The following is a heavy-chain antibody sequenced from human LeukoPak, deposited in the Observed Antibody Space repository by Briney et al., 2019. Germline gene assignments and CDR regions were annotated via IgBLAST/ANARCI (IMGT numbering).Heavy chain of an antibody. J-gene: IGHJ6*02. CDR2: ISWNSGSI. Sequence: GRSLRLSCAASGFTFDDYAMHWVRQAPGKGLEWVSGISWNSGSIGYADSVKGRFTISRDNAKNSLYLQMNSLRAEDTALYYCAKATGYCSGGSCYYYGMDVWGQGITVTVSS. V-gene: IGHV3-9*01. D-gene: IGHD2-15*01. CDR1: GFTFDDYA. CDR3: AKATGYCSGGSCYYYGMDV.